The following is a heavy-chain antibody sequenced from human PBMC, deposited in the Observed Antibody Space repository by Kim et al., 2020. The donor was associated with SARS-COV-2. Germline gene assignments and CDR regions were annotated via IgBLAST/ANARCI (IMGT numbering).Heavy chain of an antibody. CDR3: VYGDYANCFDP. V-gene: IGHV3-30*04. CDR1: GFTFSSYA. D-gene: IGHD4-17*01. CDR2: ISYDGSNK. J-gene: IGHJ5*02. Sequence: GGSLRLSCAASGFTFSSYAMHWVRQAPGKGLEWVAVISYDGSNKYYADSVKGRFTISRDNSKNTLYLQMNSLRAEDTGVYYCVYGDYANCFDPWGQGTLVTVSS.